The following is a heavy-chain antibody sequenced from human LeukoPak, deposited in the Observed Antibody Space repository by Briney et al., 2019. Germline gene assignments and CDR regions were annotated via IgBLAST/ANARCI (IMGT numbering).Heavy chain of an antibody. D-gene: IGHD6-19*01. V-gene: IGHV3-21*01. CDR2: ISSSSSYI. J-gene: IGHJ4*02. CDR1: GFTFGSSA. Sequence: GSLRLSCAASGFTFGSSATSWVRQAPGKGLEWVSSISSSSSYIYYADSVKGRFTISRDNAKNSLYLQMNSLRAEDTAVYYCARVISVAGYDYWGQGTLVTVSS. CDR3: ARVISVAGYDY.